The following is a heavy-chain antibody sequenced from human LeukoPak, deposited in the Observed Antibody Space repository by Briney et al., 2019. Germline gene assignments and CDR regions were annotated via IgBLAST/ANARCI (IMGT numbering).Heavy chain of an antibody. Sequence: ASVKISCKASGYTFTSYAMNWVRQAPGQGLEWMGWINTNTGNPTYAQGFTGRFVFSLDTSVSTAYLQISSLKAEDAAVYYCANVVLGYCSSTSCYGLDYWGQGTLVTVSS. V-gene: IGHV7-4-1*02. CDR2: INTNTGNP. CDR1: GYTFTSYA. J-gene: IGHJ4*02. CDR3: ANVVLGYCSSTSCYGLDY. D-gene: IGHD2-2*01.